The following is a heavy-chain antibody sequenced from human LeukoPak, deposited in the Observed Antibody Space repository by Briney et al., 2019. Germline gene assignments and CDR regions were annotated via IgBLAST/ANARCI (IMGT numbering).Heavy chain of an antibody. V-gene: IGHV1-2*02. CDR3: ARARVHVQAFDI. CDR1: GYTFTGYY. CDR2: INPNSGGT. Sequence: GASVKVSCEASGYTFTGYYIHWVRQAPGQGLEWMGWINPNSGGTNYAQKFQGRVTMTRDTSISTAYMELSRLRSDDTAVYYCARARVHVQAFDIWGQGTMVTVSS. J-gene: IGHJ3*02. D-gene: IGHD3-10*02.